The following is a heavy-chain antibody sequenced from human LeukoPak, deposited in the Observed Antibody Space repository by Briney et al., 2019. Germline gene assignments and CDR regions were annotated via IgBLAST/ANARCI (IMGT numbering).Heavy chain of an antibody. Sequence: SETLSLTCAVYGGSFSGYYWSWIRQPPGKGLEWIGEISHSGSTNYNPSLKSRVTLSVDTSKNQFSLRLSSVTAPGTAVYYCAAQYSGYVRLDYWGQGTLVTVSS. J-gene: IGHJ4*02. V-gene: IGHV4-34*01. D-gene: IGHD5-12*01. CDR1: GGSFSGYY. CDR2: ISHSGST. CDR3: AAQYSGYVRLDY.